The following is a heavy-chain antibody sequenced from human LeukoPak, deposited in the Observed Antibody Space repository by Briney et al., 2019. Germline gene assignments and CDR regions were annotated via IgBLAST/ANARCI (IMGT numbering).Heavy chain of an antibody. CDR1: GVTVSSNY. J-gene: IGHJ6*02. CDR3: ARDPYPSGVGATAHYYYGMDV. Sequence: GGSLRLSCAASGVTVSSNYMSWVRQASGKGLEWGSVIYSGGSTYYADSVKGRFTISRDNSKNTLYLQMNSLRAEDTAVYYCARDPYPSGVGATAHYYYGMDVWGQGTTVTVSS. V-gene: IGHV3-53*01. CDR2: IYSGGST. D-gene: IGHD1-26*01.